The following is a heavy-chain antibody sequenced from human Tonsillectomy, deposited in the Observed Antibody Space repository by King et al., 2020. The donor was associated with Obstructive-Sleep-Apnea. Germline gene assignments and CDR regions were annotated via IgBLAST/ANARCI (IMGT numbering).Heavy chain of an antibody. CDR3: ATYGSGSYYNVFYYYGMDV. J-gene: IGHJ6*02. CDR1: GYSISSGYY. D-gene: IGHD3-10*01. V-gene: IGHV4-38-2*02. CDR2: IYHSGST. Sequence: QLQESGPGLVKPSETLSLTCTVSGYSISSGYYWGWIRQPPGKGLEWIGSIYHSGSTYYNPSLKSRVTISVDTSKNQFSLKLSSVTAADTAVYYCATYGSGSYYNVFYYYGMDVWGQGTTVTVSS.